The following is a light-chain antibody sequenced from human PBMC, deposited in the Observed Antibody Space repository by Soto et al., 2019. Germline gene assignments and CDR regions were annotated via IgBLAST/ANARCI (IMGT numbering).Light chain of an antibody. V-gene: IGLV2-14*01. J-gene: IGLJ1*01. CDR1: SSDVGGYNY. Sequence: QSALTQPASVSGSPGQSITISCTGTSSDVGGYNYVSWYQQLPGKAPKLMIYEVNYRPSGVSSRFSGSKSGKTASLTISGLQAEDEADYYCSSYTSRTTYVFGTGTKLTVL. CDR3: SSYTSRTTYV. CDR2: EVN.